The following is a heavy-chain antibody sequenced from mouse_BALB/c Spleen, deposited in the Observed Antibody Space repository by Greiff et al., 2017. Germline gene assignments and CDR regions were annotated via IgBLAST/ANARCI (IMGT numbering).Heavy chain of an antibody. D-gene: IGHD2-1*01. CDR1: GFTFSSYW. Sequence: EVKVEESGGGLVQPGGSMKLSCVASGFTFSSYWMSWVRQSPEKGLEWVAELRLKSDNYATHYAESVKGKFTISRDDSKSRLYLQMNSLRAEDTGIYYCTGGNYAPFAYWGQETLVTVSA. V-gene: IGHV6-3*02. CDR3: TGGNYAPFAY. J-gene: IGHJ3*01. CDR2: LRLKSDNYAT.